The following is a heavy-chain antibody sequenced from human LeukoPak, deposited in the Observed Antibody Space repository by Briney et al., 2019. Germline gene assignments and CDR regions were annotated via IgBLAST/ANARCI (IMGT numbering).Heavy chain of an antibody. J-gene: IGHJ4*02. CDR1: GFTFDNYA. CDR3: AKDVCNGAGCHFFDY. CDR2: VTIGAGGT. V-gene: IGHV3-23*01. D-gene: IGHD2-15*01. Sequence: PGGSLRLSCAASGFTFDNYAMSWVRQAPGKGLEWVSGVTIGAGGTSYADSVTGRFTISRDNARRILHLQMNSLRAEDTAVYYCAKDVCNGAGCHFFDYWGQGTVVSVS.